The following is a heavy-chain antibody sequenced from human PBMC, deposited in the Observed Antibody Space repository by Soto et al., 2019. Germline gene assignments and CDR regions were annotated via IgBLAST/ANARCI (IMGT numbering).Heavy chain of an antibody. D-gene: IGHD1-26*01. CDR3: ARQGRPYYYYGMDV. V-gene: IGHV3-33*01. J-gene: IGHJ6*02. CDR2: IWYDGSNK. CDR1: GFTFSSYG. Sequence: PGGSLRLSSAASGFTFSSYGMHWVRQAPGKGLEWVAVIWYDGSNKYYADSVKGRFTISRDNSKNTLYLQMNSLRAEDTAVYYCARQGRPYYYYGMDVWGQGTTVTVSS.